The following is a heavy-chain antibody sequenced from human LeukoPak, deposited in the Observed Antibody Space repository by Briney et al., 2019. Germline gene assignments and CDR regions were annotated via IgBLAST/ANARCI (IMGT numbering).Heavy chain of an antibody. Sequence: SETLSLTCTVSGGSISSGGYYWSWIRQHPGRGLEWIGYIYYSGSTYYNPSLKSRVTISVDTSKNQFSLKLSSVTAADTAVYYCARDSLQYDSGYPWGQGTLVTVSS. CDR2: IYYSGST. CDR1: GGSISSGGYY. J-gene: IGHJ5*02. CDR3: ARDSLQYDSGYP. V-gene: IGHV4-31*03. D-gene: IGHD5-12*01.